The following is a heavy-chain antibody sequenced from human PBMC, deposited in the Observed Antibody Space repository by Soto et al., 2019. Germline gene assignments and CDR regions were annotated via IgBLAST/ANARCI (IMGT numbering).Heavy chain of an antibody. CDR3: AGYCSSTSCYTGTDY. V-gene: IGHV4-31*03. Sequence: QVQLQESGPGLVKPSQTLSLTCTVSGGSISSGGYYWSWIRQHPGKGLEWIGYIYYSGSTYYNPSLKCRVTISVDTSKNQFSLKLSSVTAADTAVYYCAGYCSSTSCYTGTDYWGQGTLVTVSS. D-gene: IGHD2-2*02. CDR2: IYYSGST. CDR1: GGSISSGGYY. J-gene: IGHJ4*02.